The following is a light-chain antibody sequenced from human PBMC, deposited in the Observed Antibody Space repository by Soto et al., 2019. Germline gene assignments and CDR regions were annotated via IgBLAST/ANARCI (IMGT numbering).Light chain of an antibody. CDR3: CSYAGSYTL. CDR2: DVS. J-gene: IGLJ2*01. Sequence: QSVLTQPRSVSGSPGQSVTISCTGTSSDVGGYNYVSWYQQHPGKAPKLMIYDVSKRPSGVPDRFPGSKSGNTASPTISGLQAEDEADYYCCSYAGSYTLFGGGTKVTVL. V-gene: IGLV2-11*01. CDR1: SSDVGGYNY.